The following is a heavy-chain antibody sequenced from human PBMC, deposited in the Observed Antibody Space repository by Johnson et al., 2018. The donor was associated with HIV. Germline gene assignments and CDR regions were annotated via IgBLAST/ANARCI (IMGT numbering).Heavy chain of an antibody. Sequence: VQLVDSGGGLVQPGRSLRLSCAASGFTFDDYAMHWVRQAPGKGLAWVSCISWTSGSIGYADSVKGRFTISRDNAKNSLYLQMNSLRAEDTAFYYCARGKVAWGAMVGGGAFDIWGQGTMVTVSS. D-gene: IGHD5-18*01. V-gene: IGHV3-9*01. J-gene: IGHJ3*02. CDR2: ISWTSGSI. CDR1: GFTFDDYA. CDR3: ARGKVAWGAMVGGGAFDI.